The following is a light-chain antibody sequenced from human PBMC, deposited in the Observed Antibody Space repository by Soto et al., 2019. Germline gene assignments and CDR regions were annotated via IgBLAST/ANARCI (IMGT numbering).Light chain of an antibody. J-gene: IGKJ5*01. V-gene: IGKV1-13*02. CDR3: QQFNSYPIT. CDR1: QDIRGA. CDR2: DVS. Sequence: AIQVTQSPSSLSASVGDRVTMTCRASQDIRGALAWNQQKSGKPPNLLIYDVSTLEGGVPSRFSDSGSGTEFTLTISSLQPEDFGTYYCQQFNSYPITFGHGTRLEIK.